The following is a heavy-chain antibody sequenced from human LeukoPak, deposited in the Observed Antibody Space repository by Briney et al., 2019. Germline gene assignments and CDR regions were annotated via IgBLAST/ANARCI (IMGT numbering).Heavy chain of an antibody. CDR3: ARRSDSSGRILDY. CDR2: INHSGST. J-gene: IGHJ4*02. Sequence: SETLSLTCTVSGGSISSYYWSWIRQPPGKGLEWIGEINHSGSTNYNPSLKSRVTISVDTSKNQFSLKLSSVTAADTAVYYCARRSDSSGRILDYWGQGTLVTVSS. V-gene: IGHV4-34*01. D-gene: IGHD3-22*01. CDR1: GGSISSYY.